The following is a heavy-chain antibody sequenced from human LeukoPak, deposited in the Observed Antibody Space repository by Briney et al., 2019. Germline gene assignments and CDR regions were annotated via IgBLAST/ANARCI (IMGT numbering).Heavy chain of an antibody. J-gene: IGHJ4*02. V-gene: IGHV3-48*01. CDR1: GFTFSSYS. CDR2: ISSSSSTI. Sequence: ARGSLRLSCAASGFTFSSYSMNWVRQAPREGLEWGSYISSSSSTIYYADSVKGRFTISRDNAKNSLYLQMNSLRAEDTAVYYCARDSMIVGATGPFDYWGQGTLVTVSS. D-gene: IGHD1-26*01. CDR3: ARDSMIVGATGPFDY.